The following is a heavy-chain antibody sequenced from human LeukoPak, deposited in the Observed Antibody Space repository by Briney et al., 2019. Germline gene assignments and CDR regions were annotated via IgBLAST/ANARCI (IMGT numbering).Heavy chain of an antibody. CDR3: AKERQSWGNYLRFDP. CDR2: ISWNSGSI. CDR1: GFTFDDYA. V-gene: IGHV3-9*01. J-gene: IGHJ5*02. D-gene: IGHD3-16*02. Sequence: PGGSLRLSCAASGFTFDDYAMHWVRQAPGKGLEWVSGISWNSGSIGYAESVKGRFTISSDNAKNSLYLQMNSLTTEDTALYYCAKERQSWGNYLRFDPWGQGTLVTVSS.